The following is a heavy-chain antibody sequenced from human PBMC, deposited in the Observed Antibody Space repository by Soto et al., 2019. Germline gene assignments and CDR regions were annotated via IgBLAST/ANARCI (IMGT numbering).Heavy chain of an antibody. CDR1: GFSLKTNGAG. D-gene: IGHD1-20*01. CDR3: AHRDPQYRYGWNGGWFDP. Sequence: QITLKESGPPVVKPTQTLTLTCTFSGFSLKTNGAGVGWIRQPPGKALEWLALIYWDDDKRYSPSLKSRLTITKDTSKNQVVLTMTDMDPVDTATYYCAHRDPQYRYGWNGGWFDPWGQGTLVTVSS. J-gene: IGHJ5*02. V-gene: IGHV2-5*02. CDR2: IYWDDDK.